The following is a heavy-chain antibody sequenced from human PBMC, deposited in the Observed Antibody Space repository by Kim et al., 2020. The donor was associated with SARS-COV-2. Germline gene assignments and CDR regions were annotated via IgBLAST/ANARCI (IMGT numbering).Heavy chain of an antibody. CDR3: ARKQKGYYYYGMDV. Sequence: APKFQGRDTITADKSTSKAYMGLSSLRSEDTAVYYCARKQKGYYYYGMDVWGQGTTVTVSS. V-gene: IGHV1-69*02. J-gene: IGHJ6*02.